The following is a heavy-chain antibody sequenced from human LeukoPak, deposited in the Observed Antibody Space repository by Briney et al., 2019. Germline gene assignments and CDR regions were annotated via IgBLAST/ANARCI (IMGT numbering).Heavy chain of an antibody. D-gene: IGHD3-10*01. CDR2: ITTGGTT. V-gene: IGHV3-23*01. CDR3: ARARWFGDWNAFDI. Sequence: GGSLRLSCAASGFTFSTYVMTWVRQAPGKGLEWVSSITTGGTTFYTDSVKGRFAISRDNSKNTLYLQMNSLRAEDTAVYYCARARWFGDWNAFDIWGQGTMVTVSS. J-gene: IGHJ3*02. CDR1: GFTFSTYV.